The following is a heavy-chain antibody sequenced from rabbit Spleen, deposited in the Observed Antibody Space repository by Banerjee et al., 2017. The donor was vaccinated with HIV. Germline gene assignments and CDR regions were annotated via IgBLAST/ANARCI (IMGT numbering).Heavy chain of an antibody. CDR2: IYTDSGAT. CDR1: GFSFSSSDY. Sequence: QSLEESGGDLVKPGASLTLTCTASGFSFSSSDYMCWVRQAPGKGLEWIACIYTDSGATYYANWAKGRFTISKTSSTTVTLQMPSLTVADTATYFCARDTGTSFSTYGMDLWGQGTLVTVS. V-gene: IGHV1S40*01. J-gene: IGHJ3*01. D-gene: IGHD8-1*01. CDR3: ARDTGTSFSTYGMDL.